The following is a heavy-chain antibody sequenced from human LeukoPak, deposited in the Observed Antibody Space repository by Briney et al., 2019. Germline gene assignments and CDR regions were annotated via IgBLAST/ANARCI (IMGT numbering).Heavy chain of an antibody. Sequence: GGSLRLSCAASGFTFSSYWMSWVRQAPGKGLEWVANIRKDGGQKYYVDSVEGRFTISRDNAKNSLYLQMNTLRADDTAVYYCTRVSGGYDVSDYWGQGTLVTVSS. CDR2: IRKDGGQK. D-gene: IGHD3-3*01. CDR1: GFTFSSYW. CDR3: TRVSGGYDVSDY. V-gene: IGHV3-7*03. J-gene: IGHJ4*02.